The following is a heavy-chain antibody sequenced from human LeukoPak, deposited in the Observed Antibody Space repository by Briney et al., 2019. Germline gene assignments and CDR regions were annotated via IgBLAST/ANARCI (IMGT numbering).Heavy chain of an antibody. V-gene: IGHV4-4*08. CDR2: IYNSGST. CDR1: GGHIDSVY. J-gene: IGHJ4*02. D-gene: IGHD6-19*01. Sequence: PSETLSLTCSVSGGHIDSVYWNWIRQPPGKGLEGIGYIYNSGSTKYNPSLQSRITMSRDTSKKQFSLKLTSVTAADTAMYYCASGAGWLIDYWGQGTLVSVSS. CDR3: ASGAGWLIDY.